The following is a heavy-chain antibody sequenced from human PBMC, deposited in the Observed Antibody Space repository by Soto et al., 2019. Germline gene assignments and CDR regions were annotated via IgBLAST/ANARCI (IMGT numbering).Heavy chain of an antibody. Sequence: ASVKVSCKASGSTFTSSGISWVRQAPGQGLEWMGWISAYNGNTNYAQKLQGRFTMTTDTSTSTAYMELRSLRSDDTAVYYCARQPYYDFWSGYPHYYGMDVWGQGTTVTVSS. J-gene: IGHJ6*02. CDR1: GSTFTSSG. D-gene: IGHD3-3*01. CDR2: ISAYNGNT. V-gene: IGHV1-18*01. CDR3: ARQPYYDFWSGYPHYYGMDV.